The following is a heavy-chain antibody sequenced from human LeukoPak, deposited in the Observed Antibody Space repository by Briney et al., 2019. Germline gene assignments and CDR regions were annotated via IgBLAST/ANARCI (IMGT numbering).Heavy chain of an antibody. CDR1: SGSISGYY. V-gene: IGHV4-59*08. CDR2: VDYSGSP. Sequence: ASETLSLTCTVSSGSISGYYWSWIRQPPGKGLEWIGFVDYSGSPYYNLSLKSRVTISVDTSKNQFSLRLRSVTAADTAVYYCARHGVSWTFDYWGQGTLVTVSS. CDR3: ARHGVSWTFDY. D-gene: IGHD6-13*01. J-gene: IGHJ4*02.